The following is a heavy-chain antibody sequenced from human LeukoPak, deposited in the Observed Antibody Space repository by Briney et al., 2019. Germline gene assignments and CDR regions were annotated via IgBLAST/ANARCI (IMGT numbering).Heavy chain of an antibody. J-gene: IGHJ4*02. CDR1: GYTFTSYD. CDR3: VTSRGYSGCHDY. V-gene: IGHV1-2*02. Sequence: ASVKVSCKASGYTFTSYDINWVRQATGQGLEWMGWINPNGGGTNYAQKFRGRVTMTRDTSISTAYMELSRLRSDDTAVYYCVTSRGYSGCHDYWGQGTLVTVSS. D-gene: IGHD5-12*01. CDR2: INPNGGGT.